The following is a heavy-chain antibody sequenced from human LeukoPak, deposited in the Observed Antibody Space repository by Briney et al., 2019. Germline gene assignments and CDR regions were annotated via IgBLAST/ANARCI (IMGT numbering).Heavy chain of an antibody. CDR1: GFTVSSNY. CDR3: ASSLWTTYYYYYMDV. D-gene: IGHD3/OR15-3a*01. J-gene: IGHJ6*03. V-gene: IGHV3-53*01. CDR2: IYSGGST. Sequence: GGSLRLSCAASGFTVSSNYMSWVRQAPGKGLEWVSVIYSGGSTYYADSVKGRFTISRDNSKNTLYLQMNSLRAEDTAVYYCASSLWTTYYYYYMDVWGKGTTVTISS.